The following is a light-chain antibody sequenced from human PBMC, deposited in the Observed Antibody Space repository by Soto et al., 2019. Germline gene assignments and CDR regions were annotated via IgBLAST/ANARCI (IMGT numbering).Light chain of an antibody. V-gene: IGKV3D-20*02. CDR3: QQRNIWPPVT. J-gene: IGKJ5*01. CDR1: QSVSSN. CDR2: GGS. Sequence: DIVLTQSPGTLSLSPGERATLSCRASQSVSSNHLAWYQQKPGQAPRLLIYGGSSRATGIPVRFSGSGSGTDFTLTISSLEPEDSAIYYCQQRNIWPPVTFGQGTRLEI.